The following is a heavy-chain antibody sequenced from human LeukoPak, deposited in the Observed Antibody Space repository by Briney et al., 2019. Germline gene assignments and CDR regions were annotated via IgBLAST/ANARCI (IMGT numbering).Heavy chain of an antibody. CDR1: GYTFTSYG. CDR3: ARDQTSSSWYSDGMDV. CDR2: ISAYNGNT. Sequence: ASVKVSCKASGYTFTSYGISWVRQAPGQGLEWMGWISAYNGNTNYAQKLQGRVTITRDTSASTAYMELSSLRSEDTAVYYCARDQTSSSWYSDGMDVWGQGTTVTVSS. D-gene: IGHD6-13*01. V-gene: IGHV1-18*01. J-gene: IGHJ6*02.